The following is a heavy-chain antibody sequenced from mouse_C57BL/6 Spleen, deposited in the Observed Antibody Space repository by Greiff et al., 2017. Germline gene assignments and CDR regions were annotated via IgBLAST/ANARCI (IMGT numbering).Heavy chain of an antibody. CDR2: IDPENGDT. D-gene: IGHD4-1*01. CDR1: GFNIKDDY. J-gene: IGHJ3*01. CDR3: TPTGTGFAY. V-gene: IGHV14-4*01. Sequence: VQLQQSGADLVRPGASVKLSCTASGFNIKDDYMHWVKQRPEQGLEWIGWIDPENGDTEYASKFQGKATITADTSSNTAYLQLSSLTSEDTAVYYCTPTGTGFAYGGQGTLVTVSA.